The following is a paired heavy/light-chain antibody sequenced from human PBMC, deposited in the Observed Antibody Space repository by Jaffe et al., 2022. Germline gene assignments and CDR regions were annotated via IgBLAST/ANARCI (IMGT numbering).Heavy chain of an antibody. CDR2: ISALNGNT. CDR1: GYTFNNYG. CDR3: ARDHYDILTGEQPAFDY. D-gene: IGHD3-9*01. V-gene: IGHV1-18*01. J-gene: IGHJ4*02. Sequence: QVQLVQSGAEVKKPGASVKVSCKASGYTFNNYGVSWVRQAPGQGLEWMGWISALNGNTNFAQKVQGRVTMTTDTSTSTAYMELRGLSSDDTAVYYCARDHYDILTGEQPAFDYWGQGTLVTVSS.
Light chain of an antibody. CDR2: TAS. J-gene: IGKJ4*01. CDR3: QQSSTTPLT. CDR1: QTVRY. Sequence: DIQMTQSPASLSASVGDRITITCRTSQTVRYLNWYQHKPGKAPKLLIYTASNLQSGVPSRFSGSGSGTDFTLTVSSLQPEDFATYYCQQSSTTPLTFGGGTKVEIK. V-gene: IGKV1-39*01.